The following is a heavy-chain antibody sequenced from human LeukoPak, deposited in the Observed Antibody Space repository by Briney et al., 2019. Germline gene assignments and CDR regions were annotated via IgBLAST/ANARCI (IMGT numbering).Heavy chain of an antibody. CDR2: IYHSGST. D-gene: IGHD1-26*01. CDR3: ARRRWDSVDY. Sequence: SQTLSLTCTVSGGSISSGGYYWSWIRQPPGKGLEWIGYIYHSGSTNYNPSLKSRVTISVDTSKNQFSLKLSSVTAADTAVYYCARRRWDSVDYWGQGTLVTVSS. CDR1: GGSISSGGYY. J-gene: IGHJ4*02. V-gene: IGHV4-30-2*01.